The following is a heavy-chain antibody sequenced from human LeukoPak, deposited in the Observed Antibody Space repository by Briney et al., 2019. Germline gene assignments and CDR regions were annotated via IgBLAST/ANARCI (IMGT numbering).Heavy chain of an antibody. D-gene: IGHD1-26*01. CDR3: VKDYQVGNSPAFGDY. J-gene: IGHJ4*02. CDR1: GFTFSSHA. Sequence: GGSLRPSCAASGFTFSSHAMSWVRRAPGKGLEWVSGLIENGATTYYADSVKGRFTISRDNSRNTMYLQMNSLRVEDTAVYYCVKDYQVGNSPAFGDYWGQGTLVTISS. CDR2: LIENGATT. V-gene: IGHV3-23*01.